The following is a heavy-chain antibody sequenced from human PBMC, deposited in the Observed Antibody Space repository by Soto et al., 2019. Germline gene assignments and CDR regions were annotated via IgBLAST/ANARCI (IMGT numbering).Heavy chain of an antibody. V-gene: IGHV3-23*01. CDR1: AISFNTYG. D-gene: IGHD3-10*01. J-gene: IGHJ5*02. CDR2: VTVTGCST. CDR3: AGQRSPEGWFDP. Sequence: GSLRLSCAASAISFNTYGVTWVRQAPGKGLEWVSTVTVTGCSTYYADSVKGRFTISRDRSNYTVSLLLNSLRVEDTAIYYCAGQRSPEGWFDPWGQGTLVTVSS.